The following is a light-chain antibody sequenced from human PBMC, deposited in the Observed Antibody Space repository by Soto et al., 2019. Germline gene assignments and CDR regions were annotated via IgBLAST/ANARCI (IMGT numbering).Light chain of an antibody. V-gene: IGKV3-11*01. CDR1: QCVDSY. Sequence: EIVLTQSPATLSLSPGERATLSCRASQCVDSYLAWYQQLPGEAHRLLIYDASNRATGIPARFSGSGSGTDFTLTISSLEPEDLAIYYCQQRLNWPLTFGGGTKVEIK. J-gene: IGKJ4*01. CDR2: DAS. CDR3: QQRLNWPLT.